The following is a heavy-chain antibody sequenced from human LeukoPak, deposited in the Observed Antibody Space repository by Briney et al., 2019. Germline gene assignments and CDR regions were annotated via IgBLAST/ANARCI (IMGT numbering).Heavy chain of an antibody. Sequence: GRSLRLSCAASGFTFSSYAMHWVRQAPGKGLEWVAVISYDGSNKYYADSVKGRSTISRDNSKNTLYLQMNSLRAEDTAVYYCAREGYSYGPRIYYYYGMDVWGQGTTVTVSS. CDR1: GFTFSSYA. J-gene: IGHJ6*02. CDR3: AREGYSYGPRIYYYYGMDV. D-gene: IGHD5-18*01. V-gene: IGHV3-30*04. CDR2: ISYDGSNK.